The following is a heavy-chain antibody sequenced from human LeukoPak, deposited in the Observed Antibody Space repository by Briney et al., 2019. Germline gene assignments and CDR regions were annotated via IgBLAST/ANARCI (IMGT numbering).Heavy chain of an antibody. CDR3: ARDHLRVGATGASDT. Sequence: PGGSLRLSCAASRFAFSNYWMSWVRQAPGKGLEWVANIKQDGGEKYYVDSAKGRFTISRDNAKNSLYLQMNSLGAEDTAVYYCARDHLRVGATGASDTWGQGTMVTVSS. V-gene: IGHV3-7*04. CDR1: RFAFSNYW. D-gene: IGHD1-26*01. CDR2: IKQDGGEK. J-gene: IGHJ3*02.